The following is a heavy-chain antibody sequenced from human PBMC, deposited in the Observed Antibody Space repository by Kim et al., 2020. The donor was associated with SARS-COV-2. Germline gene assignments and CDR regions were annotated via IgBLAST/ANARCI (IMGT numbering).Heavy chain of an antibody. J-gene: IGHJ4*02. D-gene: IGHD4-17*01. CDR2: IIPIFGTA. CDR3: ARRRLQPERLRWPETYYFDY. V-gene: IGHV1-69*13. CDR1: GGTFSSYA. Sequence: SVKVSCKASGGTFSSYAISWVRQAPGQGLEWMGGIIPIFGTANYAQKFQGRVTITADESTSTAYMELSSLRSEDTAVYYCARRRLQPERLRWPETYYFDYWGQGTLVTVSS.